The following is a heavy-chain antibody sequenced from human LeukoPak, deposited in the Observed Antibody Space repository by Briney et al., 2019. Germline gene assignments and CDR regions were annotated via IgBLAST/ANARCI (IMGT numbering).Heavy chain of an antibody. CDR2: IYHTGRT. CDR3: ARVYSGSTWYYFDY. V-gene: IGHV4-38-2*01. D-gene: IGHD5-12*01. CDR1: HYSISSPYI. Sequence: PSETLSLTCAVSHYSISSPYIWGWIRQPPGKGLEWIGSIYHTGRTNYNPSINSRVTMSLDTSKNQFSLNLNSVTAADTAVYHCARVYSGSTWYYFDYWGQGILVTVSS. J-gene: IGHJ4*02.